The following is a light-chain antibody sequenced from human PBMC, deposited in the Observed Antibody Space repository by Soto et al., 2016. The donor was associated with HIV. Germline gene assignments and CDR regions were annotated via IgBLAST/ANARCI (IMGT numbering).Light chain of an antibody. Sequence: DIQMTQSPSTLSASVGDRVTITCRASQSISTWLAWYQQKPGKAPNLLIYKASSLESGVPSRFSGSGSGTEFTLTISSLQPDDFATYYCQQHDSYSLTFGGGTRVE. V-gene: IGKV1-5*03. CDR2: KAS. CDR1: QSISTW. CDR3: QQHDSYSLT. J-gene: IGKJ4*01.